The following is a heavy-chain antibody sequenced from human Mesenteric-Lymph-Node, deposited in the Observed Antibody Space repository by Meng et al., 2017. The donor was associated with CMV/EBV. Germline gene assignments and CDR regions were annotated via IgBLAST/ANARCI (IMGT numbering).Heavy chain of an antibody. D-gene: IGHD2-2*01. CDR1: GFTFSSYW. J-gene: IGHJ6*02. V-gene: IGHV3-7*01. CDR3: ARDPYCSSTSCYYYYGMDV. CDR2: IKQDGSEK. Sequence: GGSLRLSCAASGFTFSSYWMSWVRQAPGKGLEWVANIKQDGSEKYYVDSVKGRFTISRDNAKNSLYLQMNSLRAEDTAVYYCARDPYCSSTSCYYYYGMDVWGQGTTVTVSS.